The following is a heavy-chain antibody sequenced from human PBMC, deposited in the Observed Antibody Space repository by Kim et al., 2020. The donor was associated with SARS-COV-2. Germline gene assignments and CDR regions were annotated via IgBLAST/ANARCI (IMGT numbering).Heavy chain of an antibody. CDR3: ARRTEAGGYFDF. Sequence: NYYNPPLSVRVTISVDTSRNQFSLKLASVTAADPAVYYCARRTEAGGYFDFWGQGSPVTVAS. V-gene: IGHV4-39*01. CDR2: N. J-gene: IGHJ4*02. D-gene: IGHD3-16*01.